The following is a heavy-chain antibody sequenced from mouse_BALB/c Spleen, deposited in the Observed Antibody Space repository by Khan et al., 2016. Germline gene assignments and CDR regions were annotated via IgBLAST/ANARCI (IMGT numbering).Heavy chain of an antibody. CDR2: ISYSGST. J-gene: IGHJ3*01. D-gene: IGHD1-1*01. CDR1: GYSITSDYA. Sequence: EVELVESGPGLVKPSQSLSLTCTVTGYSITSDYAWNWIRQFPGNKLEWMGYISYSGSTSYNPSLKSRIPIPRDTSKNQFFLQLNSVTTEDTATYDCARYCQGRSCFAYWGQGTMVTVSA. V-gene: IGHV3-2*02. CDR3: ARYCQGRSCFAY.